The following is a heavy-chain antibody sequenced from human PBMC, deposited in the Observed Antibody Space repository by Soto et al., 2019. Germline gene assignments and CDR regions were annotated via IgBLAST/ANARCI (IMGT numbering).Heavy chain of an antibody. J-gene: IGHJ5*02. CDR3: VLMVYYGSGSYYLGNNWFDP. D-gene: IGHD3-10*01. V-gene: IGHV1-24*01. Sequence: ASVKVSCKVSGYTLTELSMHWVRQAPGKGLEWMGGFDPEDGETIYAQKFQGRVTMTEDTSTDTAYMELSSLRSEDTAVYYCVLMVYYGSGSYYLGNNWFDPWGQGTLVTVSS. CDR2: FDPEDGET. CDR1: GYTLTELS.